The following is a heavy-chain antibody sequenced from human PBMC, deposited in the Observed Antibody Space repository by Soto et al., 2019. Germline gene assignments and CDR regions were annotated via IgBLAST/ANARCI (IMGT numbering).Heavy chain of an antibody. D-gene: IGHD1-26*01. V-gene: IGHV3-15*01. CDR2: IKSNIDGGTA. J-gene: IGHJ4*01. CDR1: GFTFSNVW. Sequence: PVGSLRLSCEGSGFTFSNVWFSWVRQAPGKGLEWVGRIKSNIDGGTADFAAPVKDRFTISRVDSENTLYLHMNSLKTEDTPLYFCSTVGAPAYWGQGTLVTVSS. CDR3: STVGAPAY.